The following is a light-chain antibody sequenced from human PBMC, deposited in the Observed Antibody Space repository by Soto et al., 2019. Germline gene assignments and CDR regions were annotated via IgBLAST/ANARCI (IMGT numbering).Light chain of an antibody. Sequence: EIVLTQSPATLSVSPGERATLSCRTSQIIGTNLAWYQQKPGQAPRLLIYGAFIRAPGSPVRFRGTGSGSEFTLTISSLQSEDGALYYCQQYDKWPYTFGQGTKVDIK. V-gene: IGKV3-15*01. J-gene: IGKJ2*01. CDR3: QQYDKWPYT. CDR2: GAF. CDR1: QIIGTN.